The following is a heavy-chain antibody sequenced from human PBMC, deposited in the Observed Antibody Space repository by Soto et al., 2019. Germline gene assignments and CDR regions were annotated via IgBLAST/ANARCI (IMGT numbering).Heavy chain of an antibody. D-gene: IGHD4-17*01. CDR3: ARDLVPSGTTVTYDGGCFDY. J-gene: IGHJ4*02. CDR1: GFTFSSYS. V-gene: IGHV3-21*01. CDR2: ISSSSSYI. Sequence: GGSLRLSCAASGFTFSSYSMNWVRQAPGKGLEWVSSISSSSSYIYYADSVKGRFTISRDNAKNSLYLQMKSLRAEETAVYYCARDLVPSGTTVTYDGGCFDYWGQGTLVTVSS.